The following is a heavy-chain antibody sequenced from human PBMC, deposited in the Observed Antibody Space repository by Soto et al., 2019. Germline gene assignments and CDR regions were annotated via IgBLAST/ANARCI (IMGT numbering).Heavy chain of an antibody. CDR2: IYWDDDK. CDR1: GFSLTTRGVG. Sequence: QITLKESGPTLVKPTQTLTLTCTCSGFSLTTRGVGVGWIRQPPGTALECLALIYWDDDKRYSPSLQSRLSITKDTSKNQGVLTMTNVDPVDTATDYCAHIPNYYQYDWFDPWGQGTLVSVS. D-gene: IGHD3-16*01. J-gene: IGHJ5*02. V-gene: IGHV2-5*02. CDR3: AHIPNYYQYDWFDP.